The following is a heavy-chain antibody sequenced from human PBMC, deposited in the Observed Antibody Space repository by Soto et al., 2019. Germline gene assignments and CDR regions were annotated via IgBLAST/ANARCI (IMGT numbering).Heavy chain of an antibody. D-gene: IGHD6-6*01. CDR1: GDSVSSNSAA. J-gene: IGHJ6*02. CDR3: ARIHSSSPRYVDF. V-gene: IGHV6-1*01. CDR2: TYFRSKWYY. Sequence: SQTLSLTCAISGDSVSSNSAAWNWVRQSPSRGLEWLGRTYFRSKWYYGYAVSVKSRITVNPDTSKNQFSLQLNSVTPDDSAVYYCARIHSSSPRYVDFCGQGTTVTVSS.